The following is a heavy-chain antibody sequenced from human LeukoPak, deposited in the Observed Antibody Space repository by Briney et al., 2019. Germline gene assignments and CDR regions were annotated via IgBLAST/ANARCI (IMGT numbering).Heavy chain of an antibody. V-gene: IGHV1-3*01. Sequence: ASVKVSCKASGYTLTSYAMHWVRQAPGQRLEWMGWINAGNGNTKYSQKFQGRVTITRDTSASTAYMELSSLRSEDTAVYYCARASWEYCSGGSCYDPPEYFQHWGQGTLVTVSS. CDR2: INAGNGNT. CDR3: ARASWEYCSGGSCYDPPEYFQH. CDR1: GYTLTSYA. J-gene: IGHJ1*01. D-gene: IGHD2-15*01.